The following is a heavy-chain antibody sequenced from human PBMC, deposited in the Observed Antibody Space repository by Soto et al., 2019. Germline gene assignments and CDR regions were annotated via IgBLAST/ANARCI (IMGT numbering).Heavy chain of an antibody. J-gene: IGHJ3*02. D-gene: IGHD4-17*01. V-gene: IGHV3-33*01. CDR2: IWYDGSHR. CDR3: ARDGVDGDHDAFDI. Sequence: QVHLVESGGGVVQPGRSLRLSCAASGLIFNKYGMHWVRQAPGKGLEWVAAIWYDGSHRYHANSVKDRFIIYRDNSKNTLYLQMSSLRAEDTAVYYCARDGVDGDHDAFDIWGQGTMVTVSS. CDR1: GLIFNKYG.